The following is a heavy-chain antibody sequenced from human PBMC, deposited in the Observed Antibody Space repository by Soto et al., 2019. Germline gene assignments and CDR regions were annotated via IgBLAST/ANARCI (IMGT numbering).Heavy chain of an antibody. CDR2: IYYSGST. CDR3: ARDHMIDSYVYGPLRYYYYGMDV. CDR1: GGSISSYY. V-gene: IGHV4-59*01. D-gene: IGHD5-18*01. J-gene: IGHJ6*02. Sequence: SETLSLTCTVSGGSISSYYWSWIRQPPGKGLEWIGYIYYSGSTNYNPSLKSRVTISVDTSKNQFSLKLSSVTAADTAVYYCARDHMIDSYVYGPLRYYYYGMDVWGQGTTVTVSS.